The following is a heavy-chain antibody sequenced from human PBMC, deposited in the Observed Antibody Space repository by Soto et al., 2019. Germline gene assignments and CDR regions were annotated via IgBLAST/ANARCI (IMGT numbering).Heavy chain of an antibody. CDR2: IIPIFGTA. Sequence: GASVKVSCKASGGTFSSYAISWVRQAPGQGLEWMGGIIPIFGTANYAQKFQGRVTITADESTSTAYMELSSLRSEDTAVYYCAHGPPPINWFDPWGQGTLVTVSS. CDR3: AHGPPPINWFDP. D-gene: IGHD4-17*01. J-gene: IGHJ5*02. V-gene: IGHV1-69*13. CDR1: GGTFSSYA.